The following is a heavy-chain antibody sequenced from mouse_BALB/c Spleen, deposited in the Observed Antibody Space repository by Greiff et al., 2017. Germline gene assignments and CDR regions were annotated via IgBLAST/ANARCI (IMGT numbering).Heavy chain of an antibody. Sequence: VQLQQPGAELVMPGASVKMSCKASGYTFTDYWMHWVKQRPGQGLEWIGAIDTSDSYTSYNQKFKGKATLTVDESSSTAYMQLSSLTSEDSAVYYCARRGGSGAMDYWGQGTSVTVSS. CDR2: IDTSDSYT. V-gene: IGHV1-69*01. CDR1: GYTFTDYW. J-gene: IGHJ4*01. CDR3: ARRGGSGAMDY. D-gene: IGHD1-1*02.